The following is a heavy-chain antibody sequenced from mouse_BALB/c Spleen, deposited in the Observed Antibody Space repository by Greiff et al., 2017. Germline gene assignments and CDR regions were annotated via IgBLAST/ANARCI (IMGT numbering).Heavy chain of an antibody. CDR3: ARKPYYYGSSRYYYAMDY. Sequence: VHVKQSGPELVKPGASVKISCKASGYTFTDYNMHWVKQSHGKSLEWIGYIYPYNGGTGYNQKFKSKATLTVDNSSSTAYMELRSLTSEDSAVYYCARKPYYYGSSRYYYAMDYWGQGTSVTVSS. D-gene: IGHD1-1*01. V-gene: IGHV1S29*02. CDR2: IYPYNGGT. CDR1: GYTFTDYN. J-gene: IGHJ4*01.